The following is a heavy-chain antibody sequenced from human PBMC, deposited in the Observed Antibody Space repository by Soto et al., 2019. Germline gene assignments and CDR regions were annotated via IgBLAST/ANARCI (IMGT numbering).Heavy chain of an antibody. J-gene: IGHJ6*02. CDR1: GYSFTSYW. V-gene: IGHV5-51*01. D-gene: IGHD4-4*01. CDR3: ARNISNFRYYYYARDV. CDR2: IYPGDSDT. Sequence: GESLKISCKGPGYSFTSYWIGWVRQIHGKGLEWMVIIYPGDSDTGYSPSFQGQVTISAGKSINTDDSHWNTPRSSDRAIYYGARNISNFRYYYYARDVWGQGTTVTVSS.